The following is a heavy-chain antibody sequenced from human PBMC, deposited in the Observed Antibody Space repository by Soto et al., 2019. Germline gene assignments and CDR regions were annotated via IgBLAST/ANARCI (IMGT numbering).Heavy chain of an antibody. CDR3: ARDHGSSWYQGFYYYYYGMDV. CDR2: INPSGGST. D-gene: IGHD6-13*01. CDR1: GYTFTSYY. V-gene: IGHV1-46*01. J-gene: IGHJ6*02. Sequence: ASVKVSCKASGYTFTSYYMHWVRQAPGQGLEWMGIINPSGGSTSYAQKFQGRVTMTRDTSTSTVYMELSSLRSEDTAVYYCARDHGSSWYQGFYYYYYGMDVWGQGTTVTVSS.